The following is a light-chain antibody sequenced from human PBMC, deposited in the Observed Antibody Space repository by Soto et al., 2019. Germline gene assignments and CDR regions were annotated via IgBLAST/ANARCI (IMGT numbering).Light chain of an antibody. CDR1: QGVSSTY. CDR2: DVS. J-gene: IGKJ4*01. V-gene: IGKV3-20*01. CDR3: QKYITSPPTLT. Sequence: EIVLTQSPGTLSLSPGERATLSCRASQGVSSTYFAWYQQKPGQAPRLLVYDVSTRATGIPDRFSGSGSGTDFTLTISRLEPEDCAVYYCQKYITSPPTLTFGGGTKVEIK.